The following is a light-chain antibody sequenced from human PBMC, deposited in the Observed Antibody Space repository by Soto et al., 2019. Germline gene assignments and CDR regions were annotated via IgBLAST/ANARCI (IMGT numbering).Light chain of an antibody. Sequence: QSALTQPASVSGSPGQSITISCTGTSSDVGNYQLVSWYQQHLDKAPKLIIYEVSKRPSGLSTRFSGSKSGNTASLTISGLQAEDEADYYCCSYTSSSTWVFGGGTKLTVL. CDR3: CSYTSSSTWV. V-gene: IGLV2-23*02. CDR1: SSDVGNYQL. CDR2: EVS. J-gene: IGLJ3*02.